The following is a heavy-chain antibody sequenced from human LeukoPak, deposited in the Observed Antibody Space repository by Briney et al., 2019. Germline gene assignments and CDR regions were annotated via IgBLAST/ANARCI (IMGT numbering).Heavy chain of an antibody. D-gene: IGHD4-17*01. CDR1: GGSISSGSYY. CDR2: IHYSGST. CDR3: SRTTEGYAGGSGYSYYYYMDV. J-gene: IGHJ6*03. Sequence: ASETLSLTCTVSGGSISSGSYYWRWLRQPPGKGLEWIGYIHYSGSTHYNPSLKSRITISVDTSKNQVSLTLISVTAADAAVYSCSRTTEGYAGGSGYSYYYYMDVWGKGTTVTISS. V-gene: IGHV4-61*01.